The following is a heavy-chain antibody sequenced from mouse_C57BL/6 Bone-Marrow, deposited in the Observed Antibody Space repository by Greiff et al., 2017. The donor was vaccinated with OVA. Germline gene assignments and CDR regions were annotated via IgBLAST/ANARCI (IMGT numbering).Heavy chain of an antibody. V-gene: IGHV1-69*01. J-gene: IGHJ2*01. CDR3: AREGIRTTVVATDYFDD. CDR1: GYTFTSYW. CDR2: IDPSDSYT. Sequence: QVQLQQPGAELVMPGASVKLSCKASGYTFTSYWMHWVKQRPGQGLEWIGEIDPSDSYTNYNQKFKGKSTLTVDKSSSTAYMQLSSLTSEDSAVYYCAREGIRTTVVATDYFDDWGQGTTLTVSS. D-gene: IGHD1-1*01.